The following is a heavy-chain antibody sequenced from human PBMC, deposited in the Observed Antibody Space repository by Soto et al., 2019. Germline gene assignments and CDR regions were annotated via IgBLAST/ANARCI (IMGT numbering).Heavy chain of an antibody. Sequence: SETLSLTCTASGGSISSYYWSWIRQPPGKGLEWIGYIYYSGSTNYNPSLKSRVTISVDTSKNQFSLKLSSVTAADTAVYYCARGRRYYDSSGFGWFDPWGQGTLVTVSS. D-gene: IGHD3-22*01. J-gene: IGHJ5*02. V-gene: IGHV4-59*01. CDR2: IYYSGST. CDR1: GGSISSYY. CDR3: ARGRRYYDSSGFGWFDP.